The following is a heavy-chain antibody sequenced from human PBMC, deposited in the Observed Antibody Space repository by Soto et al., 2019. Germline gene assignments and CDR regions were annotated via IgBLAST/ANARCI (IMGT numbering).Heavy chain of an antibody. D-gene: IGHD1-26*01. CDR1: GYTFTIYD. V-gene: IGHV1-8*01. CDR3: ARGRSARVFDY. Sequence: GASVKVSCKASGYTFTIYDINCVRQATGQGLEWMGWMNPNSGNTGYAQKFQGRVTMTRNTSISTAYMELSSLRSEDTAVYYCARGRSARVFDYWGQGTLVTVSS. J-gene: IGHJ4*02. CDR2: MNPNSGNT.